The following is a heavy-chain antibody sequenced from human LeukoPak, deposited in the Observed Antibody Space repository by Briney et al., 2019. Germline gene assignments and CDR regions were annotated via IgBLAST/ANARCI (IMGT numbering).Heavy chain of an antibody. CDR1: GFTFSSYE. CDR3: AREVGGSPNWFDP. CDR2: ISSSGSSI. J-gene: IGHJ5*02. Sequence: GGSLRLSCAASGFTFSSYEMNWVRQAPGKGLEWVSYISSSGSSIYDADSVKGRFTISRDNAKNSLYLQMNSLRAEDTAVYYCAREVGGSPNWFDPWGQGTLVTVSS. V-gene: IGHV3-48*03. D-gene: IGHD1-26*01.